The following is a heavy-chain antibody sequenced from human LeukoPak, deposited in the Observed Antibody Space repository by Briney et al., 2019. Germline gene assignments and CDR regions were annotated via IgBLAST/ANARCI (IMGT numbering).Heavy chain of an antibody. CDR2: ISSASSYT. D-gene: IGHD7-27*01. Sequence: GGSLRLSCAASGFIFSDYYMSWIRQAPGKGLEWVSYISSASSYTNDADSVKGRSTISRDNAKNSLYLQMSSLRAEDTAVYYCARDRNWGPDYWGQGTLVTVSS. J-gene: IGHJ4*02. CDR1: GFIFSDYY. V-gene: IGHV3-11*06. CDR3: ARDRNWGPDY.